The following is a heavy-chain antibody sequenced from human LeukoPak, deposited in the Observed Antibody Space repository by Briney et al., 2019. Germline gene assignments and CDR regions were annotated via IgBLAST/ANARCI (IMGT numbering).Heavy chain of an antibody. J-gene: IGHJ2*01. CDR2: INPSGGST. D-gene: IGHD3-16*02. Sequence: ASVKVSCKASGYTFTSYGISWVRQAPGQGLEWMGIINPSGGSTSYAQKFQGRVTMTRDTSTSTVYMELSSLRSEDTAVYYCARNPGGYRYFDLWGRGTLVTVSS. V-gene: IGHV1-46*01. CDR3: ARNPGGYRYFDL. CDR1: GYTFTSYG.